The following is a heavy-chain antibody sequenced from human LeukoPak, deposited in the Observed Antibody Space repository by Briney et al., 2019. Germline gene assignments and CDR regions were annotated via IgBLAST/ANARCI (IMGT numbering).Heavy chain of an antibody. V-gene: IGHV1-69*05. J-gene: IGHJ5*02. CDR2: IIPIFGTA. CDR3: ARGWATVTDNWFDP. D-gene: IGHD4-11*01. CDR1: GGTFSSYA. Sequence: ASVKVSCKASGGTFSSYAISWVRQAPGQGLERMGGIIPIFGTANYAQKFQGRVTITTDESTSTAYMELSSLRSEDTAVYYCARGWATVTDNWFDPWGQGTLVTVSS.